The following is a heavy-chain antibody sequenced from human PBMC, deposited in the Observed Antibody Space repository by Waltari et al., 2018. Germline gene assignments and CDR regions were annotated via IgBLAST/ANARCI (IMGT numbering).Heavy chain of an antibody. D-gene: IGHD6-13*01. CDR3: VRDDGDCSSCWPYYFDF. CDR2: IYHSGNM. J-gene: IGHJ4*02. Sequence: GPGLVEPSETLSLTCSVSGYSISSGYYWGWIRQAPGKGLEWIGSIYHSGNMYYNPSLKSRVTISMDTSTNQFSLRLSSVTAADTAVYYCVRDDGDCSSCWPYYFDFWGQGTLVTVSS. V-gene: IGHV4-38-2*02. CDR1: GYSISSGYY.